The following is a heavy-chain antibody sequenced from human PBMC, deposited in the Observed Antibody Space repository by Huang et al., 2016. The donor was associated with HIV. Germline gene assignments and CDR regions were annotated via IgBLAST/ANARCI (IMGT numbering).Heavy chain of an antibody. J-gene: IGHJ3*02. V-gene: IGHV4-59*11. CDR2: IYFSGST. Sequence: QMQLQESGPGLVKPSETLSLTCTVSGGSINNHYWSWIRQPPGKGLEWIGTIYFSGSTYYTPSLKSRVTISIETSKNQFSLNLHSVTAADTAVYYCAREAPATDAFDIWGHGTMVTVSS. CDR1: GGSINNHY. CDR3: AREAPATDAFDI.